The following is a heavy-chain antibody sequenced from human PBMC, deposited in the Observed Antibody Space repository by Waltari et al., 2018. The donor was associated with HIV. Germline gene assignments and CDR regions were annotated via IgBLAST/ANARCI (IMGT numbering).Heavy chain of an antibody. Sequence: EVQLVESGGGLVQPGGSLRLSCAASGFTFSSSWIHWVRHDPGKGLSWVSDINIDGTNINYADSVKGRFTISRDNAKNTLFLQMKNLGAEDTAVYYCARGFPLLDYWGQGTLVTVSS. CDR1: GFTFSSSW. V-gene: IGHV3-74*01. CDR2: INIDGTNI. CDR3: ARGFPLLDY. J-gene: IGHJ4*02. D-gene: IGHD3-10*01.